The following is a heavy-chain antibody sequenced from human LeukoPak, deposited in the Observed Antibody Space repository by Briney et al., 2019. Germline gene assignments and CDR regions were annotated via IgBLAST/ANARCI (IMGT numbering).Heavy chain of an antibody. CDR3: ARDDCSSTSCYPDY. D-gene: IGHD2-2*01. V-gene: IGHV3-74*01. J-gene: IGHJ4*02. Sequence: GGSLRLSCAASGFTFSGYVMTWVRQAPGKGLVWVSRINTDGSSTSYADSVKGRFTISRDNAKNTLYLQMNSLRAEDTAVYYCARDDCSSTSCYPDYWGQGTLVTVSS. CDR2: INTDGSST. CDR1: GFTFSGYV.